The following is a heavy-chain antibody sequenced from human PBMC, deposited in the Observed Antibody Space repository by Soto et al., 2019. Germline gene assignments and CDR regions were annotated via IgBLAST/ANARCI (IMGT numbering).Heavy chain of an antibody. CDR1: GFTFSSYV. CDR3: AKRYSNYGAWFDS. CDR2: TSNDGTTK. J-gene: IGHJ5*01. Sequence: GGSLRLSCAASGFTFSSYVMHWVRQAPGKGLEWVAVTSNDGTTKYYADTVKGRFTISRDNSQDTLYLQMYSLRTEDTAMYYCAKRYSNYGAWFDSWGQGTLVTVSS. D-gene: IGHD4-4*01. V-gene: IGHV3-30*18.